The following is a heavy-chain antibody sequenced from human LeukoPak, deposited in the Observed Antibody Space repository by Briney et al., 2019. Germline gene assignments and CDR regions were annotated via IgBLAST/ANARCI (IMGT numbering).Heavy chain of an antibody. CDR1: GFTFSSYW. Sequence: GGSLRLSCAASGFTFSSYWMSWVRQAPGKGLEWVANIKQDGSEKYYVDSVKGRFTISRDNAKNSLYLQMNSLRAEDTAVYYCARDRYYDYVWGSYRSNWGQGTLVTVSS. CDR2: IKQDGSEK. V-gene: IGHV3-7*01. J-gene: IGHJ4*02. D-gene: IGHD3-16*02. CDR3: ARDRYYDYVWGSYRSN.